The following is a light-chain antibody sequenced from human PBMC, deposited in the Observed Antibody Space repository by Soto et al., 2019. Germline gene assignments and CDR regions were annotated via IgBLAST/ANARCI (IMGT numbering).Light chain of an antibody. Sequence: SYELTQPPSVSVAPGQTASITCGANNIGSISVHWYQQKPGQAPVLVIYYDDVRPSGIPERFSGSNYGNTATLIISGVDAGDEAYYYCQVWDSSSDHVAFGGGTKLTVL. V-gene: IGLV3-21*04. CDR2: YDD. CDR1: NIGSIS. J-gene: IGLJ2*01. CDR3: QVWDSSSDHVA.